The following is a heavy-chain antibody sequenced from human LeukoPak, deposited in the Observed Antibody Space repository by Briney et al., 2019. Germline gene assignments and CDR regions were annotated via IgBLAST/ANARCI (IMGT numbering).Heavy chain of an antibody. D-gene: IGHD2-2*01. CDR1: GYTFTSYG. J-gene: IGHJ4*02. Sequence: ASVKVSCKASGYTFTSYGISWVRQAPGQGLEWMGWISAYNGNTNYAQKLQGRVTMTTDTSTSTAYMELRSLRSDDTAVYYCATGDCSSTSCYYTGTTFWGQGTLVTVSS. V-gene: IGHV1-18*01. CDR3: ATGDCSSTSCYYTGTTF. CDR2: ISAYNGNT.